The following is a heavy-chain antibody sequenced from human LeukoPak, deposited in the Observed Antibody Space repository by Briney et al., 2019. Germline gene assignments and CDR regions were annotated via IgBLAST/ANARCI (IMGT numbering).Heavy chain of an antibody. CDR2: IYYSGST. CDR3: ARALSYYGDYDNYYYYYMDV. V-gene: IGHV4-59*11. Sequence: PSETLSLTCTVSGGSISSHYWSWIRQPPGKGLEWIGYIYYSGSTNYNPSLKSRVTISVDTSKNQFSLKLSSVTAAGTAVYYCARALSYYGDYDNYYYYYMDVWGKGTTVTVSS. D-gene: IGHD4-17*01. CDR1: GGSISSHY. J-gene: IGHJ6*03.